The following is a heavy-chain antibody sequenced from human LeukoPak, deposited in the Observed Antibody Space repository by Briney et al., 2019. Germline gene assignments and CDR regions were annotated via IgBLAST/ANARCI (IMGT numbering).Heavy chain of an antibody. V-gene: IGHV1-8*03. CDR3: ARDDYSNYGGHYYYYMDV. D-gene: IGHD4-11*01. J-gene: IGHJ6*03. CDR2: MNPNSGNT. Sequence: GASVKVSCKASGYTFTSYDINWVRQATGQGLEWMGWMNPNSGNTGYAQKFQGRATITRNTSISTAYMELSSLRSEDTAVYYCARDDYSNYGGHYYYYMDVWGKGTTVTVSS. CDR1: GYTFTSYD.